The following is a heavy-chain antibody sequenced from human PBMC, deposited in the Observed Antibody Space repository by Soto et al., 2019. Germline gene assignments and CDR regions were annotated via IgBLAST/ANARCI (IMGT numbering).Heavy chain of an antibody. CDR1: GYTFTNYW. Sequence: GESLKISCKGSGYTFTNYWIGWVRQMPGKGPEWMGIIYPGDSDTKYNPSFHGQVTISADKPITTTYLQWSSLKASDTAIYYCAASIFYYCMDVWGQGTTVTVSS. J-gene: IGHJ6*02. V-gene: IGHV5-51*04. CDR3: AASIFYYCMDV. CDR2: IYPGDSDT.